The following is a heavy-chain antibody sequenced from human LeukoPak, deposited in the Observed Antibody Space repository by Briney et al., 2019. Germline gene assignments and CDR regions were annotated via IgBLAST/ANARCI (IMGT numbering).Heavy chain of an antibody. J-gene: IGHJ4*02. Sequence: GASVKVSCKASGYTFTSYGISWVRQAPGQGLEWMGWISAYNGNTNYAQKLQGRGTMTTDTSTSTAYMELRSLRSDDTAVYYCARDPFSRGYSYGYGSDFDYWGQGTLVTVSS. CDR2: ISAYNGNT. D-gene: IGHD5-18*01. V-gene: IGHV1-18*04. CDR1: GYTFTSYG. CDR3: ARDPFSRGYSYGYGSDFDY.